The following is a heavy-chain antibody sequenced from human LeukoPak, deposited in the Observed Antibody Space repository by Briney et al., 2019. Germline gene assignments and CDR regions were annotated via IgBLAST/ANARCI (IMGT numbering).Heavy chain of an antibody. Sequence: ASVKVSCKASGYTFTGYYMHWVRQAPGQGLEWMGWINPNSGGTNYAQKFQGRVTMTRDTSISTAYMELSRLRSDDTAVYYCARDPGVVVPAAIPSLIGYYYYYYMDVWGKGTTVTVSS. J-gene: IGHJ6*03. CDR2: INPNSGGT. V-gene: IGHV1-2*02. CDR1: GYTFTGYY. D-gene: IGHD2-2*01. CDR3: ARDPGVVVPAAIPSLIGYYYYYYMDV.